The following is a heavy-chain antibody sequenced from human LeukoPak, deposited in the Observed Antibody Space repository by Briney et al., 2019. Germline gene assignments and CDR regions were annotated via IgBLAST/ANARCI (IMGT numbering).Heavy chain of an antibody. J-gene: IGHJ6*02. D-gene: IGHD3/OR15-3a*01. Sequence: PGGSLRLSCAASGFTLSDNHMSWVRQAPGKGLEWVSTVYSCGLTYYAAPVKGRFTISRDNSKNTLYPQMSSLRAEDRAVYYSVRARGPGLWDFWGQGTTVTVSS. CDR1: GFTLSDNH. CDR2: VYSCGLT. V-gene: IGHV3-66*01. CDR3: VRARGPGLWDF.